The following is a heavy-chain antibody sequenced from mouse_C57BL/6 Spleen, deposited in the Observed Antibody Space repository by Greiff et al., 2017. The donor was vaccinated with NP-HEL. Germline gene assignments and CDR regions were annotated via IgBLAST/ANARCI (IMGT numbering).Heavy chain of an antibody. CDR2: IDPSDSYT. CDR1: GYTFTSYW. Sequence: QVQLQQPGAELVKPGASVKLSCKASGYTFTSYWMQWVKQRPGQGLEWIGEIDPSDSYTNYNQKFKGKATLTVDTSSSTASMQLSSLTSEDSAVXYCARTLLYPFAYWGQGTLVTVSA. V-gene: IGHV1-50*01. J-gene: IGHJ3*01. D-gene: IGHD2-10*01. CDR3: ARTLLYPFAY.